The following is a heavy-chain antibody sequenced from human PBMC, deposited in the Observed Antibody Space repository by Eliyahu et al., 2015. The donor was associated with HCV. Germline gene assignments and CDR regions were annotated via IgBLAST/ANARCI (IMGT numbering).Heavy chain of an antibody. CDR3: ARVTDYYDSSGYYD. V-gene: IGHV4-59*01. Sequence: QVQLQESGPGLVKPSXTLSXTCXXSGXSXSSYYWSXIRQPPGEGLEWIGYIYYSGSTNYNPSLQSRVTISVDTSKNQFSLKVSSVTAADTAVYYCARVTDYYDSSGYYDWGQGTLVTVSS. D-gene: IGHD3-22*01. J-gene: IGHJ4*02. CDR2: IYYSGST. CDR1: GXSXSSYY.